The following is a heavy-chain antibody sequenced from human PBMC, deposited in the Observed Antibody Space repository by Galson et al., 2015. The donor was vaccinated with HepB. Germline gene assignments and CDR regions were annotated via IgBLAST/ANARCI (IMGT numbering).Heavy chain of an antibody. J-gene: IGHJ4*02. V-gene: IGHV3-73*01. D-gene: IGHD6-13*01. CDR3: TRLGEQPPVRLSFDY. Sequence: SLRLSCAASGFTFSDSAIHWVRQASGKGLEWVGRIRDKTNAYATAYAASVKGRFIISRDDSSNTAYLQMNSLKTGDTAVYYCTRLGEQPPVRLSFDYWGQGTLVTVSS. CDR1: GFTFSDSA. CDR2: IRDKTNAYAT.